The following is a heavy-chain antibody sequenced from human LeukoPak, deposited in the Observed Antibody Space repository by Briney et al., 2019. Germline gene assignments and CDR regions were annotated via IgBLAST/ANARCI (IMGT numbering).Heavy chain of an antibody. J-gene: IGHJ3*02. D-gene: IGHD3-22*01. CDR2: IWYDGSNK. CDR3: ARDVPAYYYDSSGYTDAFDI. Sequence: PGGSLRLSCAASGFTFSSYGMHWVRQAPGKGLERVAVIWYDGSNKYYADSVKGRFTISRDNSKNTLYLQMSSLRAEDTAVYYCARDVPAYYYDSSGYTDAFDIWGQGTMVTVSS. CDR1: GFTFSSYG. V-gene: IGHV3-33*01.